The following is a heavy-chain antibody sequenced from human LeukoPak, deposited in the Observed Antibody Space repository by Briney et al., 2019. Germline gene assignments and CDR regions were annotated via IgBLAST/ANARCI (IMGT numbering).Heavy chain of an antibody. J-gene: IGHJ1*01. CDR1: GGSFSGYY. V-gene: IGHV4-34*01. CDR3: ARHPYYADGSGYYNFQH. Sequence: PSETLSLTCAVYGGSFSGYYWSWIRQPPGKGLEWIGEINHSGSTNYNPSLKSRVTISVDTSKNQFSLKPSSVTAADTAVYYCARHPYYADGSGYYNFQHWGQGTLVTVSS. D-gene: IGHD3-22*01. CDR2: INHSGST.